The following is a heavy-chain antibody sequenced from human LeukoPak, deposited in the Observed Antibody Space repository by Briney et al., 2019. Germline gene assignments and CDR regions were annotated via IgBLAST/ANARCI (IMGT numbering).Heavy chain of an antibody. CDR2: IWYDGSEK. V-gene: IGHV3-33*01. Sequence: PGRSLRLSCAASRVTFRNFGMHRVREAPGKGLERVAVIWYDGSEKYYADSVKCRFTISRDNSNNMVYLQANSLRAKDTAVYYCVRDRSALQFLDYWGQGTVVTVSS. J-gene: IGHJ4*02. CDR3: VRDRSALQFLDY. CDR1: RVTFRNFG. D-gene: IGHD3-3*01.